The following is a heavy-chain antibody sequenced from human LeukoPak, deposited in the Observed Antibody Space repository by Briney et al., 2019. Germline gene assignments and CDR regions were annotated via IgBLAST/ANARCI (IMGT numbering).Heavy chain of an antibody. V-gene: IGHV3-23*01. CDR2: ISGSGGRT. J-gene: IGHJ6*03. Sequence: GGSLRLSCAASGFTFSSYAMSWFRQAPGKGLEWVSTISGSGGRTDYADSVKGRFTISRDNSKNTMYLQLNSLRAEDTAVYYCAKDRGHCINGVCHNYYYMDVWGKGITVTVSS. CDR1: GFTFSSYA. D-gene: IGHD2-8*01. CDR3: AKDRGHCINGVCHNYYYMDV.